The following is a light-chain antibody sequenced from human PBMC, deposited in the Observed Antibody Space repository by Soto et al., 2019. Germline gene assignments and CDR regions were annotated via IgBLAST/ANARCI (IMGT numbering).Light chain of an antibody. CDR1: QSVSTNF. CDR3: QQYGRTSWT. V-gene: IGKV3-20*01. J-gene: IGKJ1*01. CDR2: GAS. Sequence: EIVLTQSPGTLSLSPGEGATLSCRASQSVSTNFFAWYQQKPGQAPRLLIYGASTRATGIAGRFSGSGSGTDFTLTISRLEPEDFAVYYCQQYGRTSWTFGQGTKV.